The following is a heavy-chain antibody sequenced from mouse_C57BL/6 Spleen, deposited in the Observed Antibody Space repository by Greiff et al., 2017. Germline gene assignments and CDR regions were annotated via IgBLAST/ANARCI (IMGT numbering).Heavy chain of an antibody. CDR2: INYDGSST. D-gene: IGHD1-1*01. CDR3: ARDGDYGSSLDY. V-gene: IGHV5-16*01. Sequence: VQLKESEGGLVQPGSSMKLSCTASGFTFSDYYMAWVRQVPEKGLEWVANINYDGSSTYYLDSLKSRFIISRDNAKNILYLQMSSLKSEDTATYYCARDGDYGSSLDYWGQGTTLTVSS. J-gene: IGHJ2*01. CDR1: GFTFSDYY.